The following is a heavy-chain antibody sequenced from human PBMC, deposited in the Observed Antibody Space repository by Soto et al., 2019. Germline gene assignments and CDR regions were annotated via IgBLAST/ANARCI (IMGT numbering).Heavy chain of an antibody. V-gene: IGHV3-23*01. J-gene: IGHJ4*02. CDR3: AKDSATFGRFDY. CDR2: ISGSGGST. Sequence: GSLRLSCAASVFTFSSYGMSWVRQPPGKGLEWVSEISGSGGSTYYADSVKGRFTISRDNSKNTLYLEMNSLRAEDTAVYYCAKDSATFGRFDYWGQGTLVTVS. D-gene: IGHD3-3*01. CDR1: VFTFSSYG.